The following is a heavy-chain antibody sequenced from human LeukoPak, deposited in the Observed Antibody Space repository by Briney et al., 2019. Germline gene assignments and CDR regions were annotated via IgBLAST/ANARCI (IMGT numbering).Heavy chain of an antibody. V-gene: IGHV4-59*01. Sequence: SETLSLTCTVSGGSISSYYWGWVRQPPGKGLEWIATIHYSGSTNYNPSLKSRVTISVDTSKNQFSLKLSSVTAADTAVYYCARDVGATPGYFDYWGQGTLVTVSS. CDR3: ARDVGATPGYFDY. CDR2: IHYSGST. J-gene: IGHJ4*02. CDR1: GGSISSYY. D-gene: IGHD1-26*01.